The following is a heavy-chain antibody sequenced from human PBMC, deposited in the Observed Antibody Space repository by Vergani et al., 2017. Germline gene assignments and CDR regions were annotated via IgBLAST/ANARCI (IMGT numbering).Heavy chain of an antibody. D-gene: IGHD6-13*01. CDR2: IKSKTDGGTT. Sequence: EVQLVESGGGLVKPGGSLRLSCAASGFTFSNAWMSWVRQAPGKGLEWVGRIKSKTDGGTTDYAAPVKGRFTISRDDSKNTLYLQMNSLKTEDTAVYYGTTDSSSWYSSSRDYYYDGMDVWGQGTTVTVSS. V-gene: IGHV3-15*01. CDR1: GFTFSNAW. J-gene: IGHJ6*02. CDR3: TTDSSSWYSSSRDYYYDGMDV.